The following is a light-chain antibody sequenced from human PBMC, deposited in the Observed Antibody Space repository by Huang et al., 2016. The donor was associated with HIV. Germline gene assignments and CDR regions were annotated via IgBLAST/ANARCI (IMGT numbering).Light chain of an antibody. Sequence: DIVITQSPDSLAVSLGYRATFNCKSSQSLLSSSPDKSYLAWNHQKPGQPPKLLIYWASTRESGVADRFSGSGSGTDFTLTISSLEAEDVAVYYWQQYYSSPFTFGPGTKVDIK. CDR3: QQYYSSPFT. CDR1: QSLLSSSPDKSY. V-gene: IGKV4-1*01. CDR2: WAS. J-gene: IGKJ3*01.